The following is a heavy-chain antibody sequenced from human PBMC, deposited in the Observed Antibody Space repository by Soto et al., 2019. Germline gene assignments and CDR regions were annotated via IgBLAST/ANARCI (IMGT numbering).Heavy chain of an antibody. CDR2: IYYSGST. J-gene: IGHJ4*02. CDR1: GGSISSYY. D-gene: IGHD1-26*01. V-gene: IGHV4-59*01. CDR3: ARENSGSYYFDY. Sequence: SETLSLTCTVSGGSISSYYWSWIRQPPGKGLEWIGYIYYSGSTNYNPALKSRVTISVDTSKNQFFLKLSSVTAADTAVYYCARENSGSYYFDYWGQGTLVTVSS.